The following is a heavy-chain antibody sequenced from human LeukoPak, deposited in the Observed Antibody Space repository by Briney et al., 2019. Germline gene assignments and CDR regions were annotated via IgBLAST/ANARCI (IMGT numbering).Heavy chain of an antibody. CDR3: ARDQLYCSDGTCSAHNWFDP. D-gene: IGHD2-8*01. CDR1: GFTFSTYW. J-gene: IGHJ5*02. CDR2: IKEDGSAT. V-gene: IGHV3-7*01. Sequence: GGSLRLSCAASGFTFSTYWMTWVRQAPGKGPEWVANIKEDGSATYYVDSVKGRFTISRDNAKKSLYLQMNSLRAEDTAVYYCARDQLYCSDGTCSAHNWFDPWGQGTLVTVSS.